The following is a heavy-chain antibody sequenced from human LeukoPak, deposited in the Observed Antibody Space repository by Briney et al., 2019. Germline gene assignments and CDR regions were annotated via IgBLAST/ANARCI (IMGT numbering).Heavy chain of an antibody. V-gene: IGHV4-39*07. J-gene: IGHJ5*02. CDR3: ARDPPGLDSTDNLNWFDP. CDR2: IYYSGST. Sequence: SETLSLTCTVSGGSISSSSYYWGWIRQPPGKGLEWIGRIYYSGSTYYNPSLKSRVTISVDTSKNQFSLKLSSVTAADTAVYYCARDPPGLDSTDNLNWFDPWGQGTLVTVSS. CDR1: GGSISSSSYY. D-gene: IGHD3-22*01.